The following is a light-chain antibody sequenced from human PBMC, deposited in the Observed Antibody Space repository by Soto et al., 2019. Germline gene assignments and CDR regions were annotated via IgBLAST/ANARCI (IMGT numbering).Light chain of an antibody. V-gene: IGLV1-47*02. CDR2: NNN. Sequence: QLVLTQPPSASVTPGQRVTISCSGSTSNLGSHFVYWYQQLPGTAPKLLIYNNNQRPSGVPDRFSGSKSGTSASLAISGLRSDDESDYYCAAWDDSLSGPVFGGGTKLTVL. CDR1: TSNLGSHF. CDR3: AAWDDSLSGPV. J-gene: IGLJ3*02.